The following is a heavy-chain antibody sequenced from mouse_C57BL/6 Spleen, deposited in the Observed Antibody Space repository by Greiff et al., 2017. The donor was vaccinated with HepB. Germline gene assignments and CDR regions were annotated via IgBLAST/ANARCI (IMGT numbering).Heavy chain of an antibody. CDR3: ASRDTFGNYEDAMDY. Sequence: QVQLQQPGAELVKPGASVKLSCKASGYTFTSYWMQWVKQRPGQGLEWIGEIDPSDSYTNYNQKFKGKATLTVDTSSSTAYMQLSSLTSEDSAVYYCASRDTFGNYEDAMDYWGQGTSVTVSS. CDR1: GYTFTSYW. CDR2: IDPSDSYT. V-gene: IGHV1-50*01. J-gene: IGHJ4*01. D-gene: IGHD2-1*01.